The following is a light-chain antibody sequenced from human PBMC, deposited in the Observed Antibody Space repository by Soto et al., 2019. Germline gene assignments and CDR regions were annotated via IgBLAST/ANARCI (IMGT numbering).Light chain of an antibody. V-gene: IGKV1-6*01. Sequence: AIQMTQSPSSLSVSVGDRVTITCRASQGIRTELGWYQQKPGKAPKLLIYGNSTLQSGVQSRFSGNGSGTDFTLTISSQQPEDFATYYCLQDYNYPRTFGQGTKVEIK. CDR1: QGIRTE. CDR3: LQDYNYPRT. J-gene: IGKJ1*01. CDR2: GNS.